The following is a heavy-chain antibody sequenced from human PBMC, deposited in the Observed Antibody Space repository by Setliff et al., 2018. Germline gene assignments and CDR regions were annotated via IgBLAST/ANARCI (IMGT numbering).Heavy chain of an antibody. V-gene: IGHV1-18*01. Sequence: ASVKVSCKASGYTFRQSIVSWVGQAPGQGLEWLGWIGVYSGNTYSAQRFQGRVSLTTDESTNTAYLELRGLRSDDTAVYYCMRLVRFCSRTVCQRTSGDEAWGQGTLVTVSS. CDR3: MRLVRFCSRTVCQRTSGDEA. CDR2: IGVYSGNT. J-gene: IGHJ5*02. CDR1: GYTFRQSI. D-gene: IGHD3-3*01.